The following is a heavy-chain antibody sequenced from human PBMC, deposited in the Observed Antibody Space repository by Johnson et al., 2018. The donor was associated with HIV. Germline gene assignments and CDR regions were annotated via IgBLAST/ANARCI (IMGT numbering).Heavy chain of an antibody. CDR1: GFIFSDYY. CDR3: VRDSYYYDYDSFEI. V-gene: IGHV3-11*04. D-gene: IGHD3-22*01. CDR2: ISSSGATI. Sequence: QVQLVESGGGVVKPGESLRLSCAASGFIFSDYYMSWIRQAPGKGLEWVSYISSSGATIYYADSVKGRFTISRDNSKNSLYLQMNSLRVEDTAIYYCVRDSYYYDYDSFEIWGRGTMVTVSS. J-gene: IGHJ3*02.